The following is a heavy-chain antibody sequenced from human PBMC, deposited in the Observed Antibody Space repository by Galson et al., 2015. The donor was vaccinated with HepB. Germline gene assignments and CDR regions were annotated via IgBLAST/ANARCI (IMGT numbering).Heavy chain of an antibody. CDR1: GYTFTSYY. V-gene: IGHV1-46*01. Sequence: SCKASGYTFTSYYMHWVRQAPGQGLEWMGIINPSGGSTSYAQKFQGRVTMTRDTSTSTVCMELSSLRSEDTAVYYCASTRRYQLLYYYGMDVWGQGTTVTVSS. CDR3: ASTRRYQLLYYYGMDV. J-gene: IGHJ6*02. D-gene: IGHD2-2*01. CDR2: INPSGGST.